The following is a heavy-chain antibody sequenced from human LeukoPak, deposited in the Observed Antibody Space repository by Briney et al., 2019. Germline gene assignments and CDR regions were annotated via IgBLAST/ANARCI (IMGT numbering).Heavy chain of an antibody. CDR1: GFTVSSIH. CDR3: AKDPGVRGYSYALAGY. J-gene: IGHJ4*02. CDR2: TYTGGNS. D-gene: IGHD5-18*01. V-gene: IGHV3-53*05. Sequence: GGSLRLSCAASGFTVSSIHMVWVRQAPGKGLEWVSVTYTGGNSYYADSVKGRFTISRDNSKNTLYLQMNSLRAEDTAVYYCAKDPGVRGYSYALAGYWGQGTLVTVSS.